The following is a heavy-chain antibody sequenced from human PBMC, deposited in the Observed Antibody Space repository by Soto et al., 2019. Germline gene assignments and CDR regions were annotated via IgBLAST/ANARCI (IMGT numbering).Heavy chain of an antibody. CDR1: GGTFSTSA. CDR3: ATQLAGDLDF. V-gene: IGHV1-69*12. Sequence: QVQLVQSGAEVREPGSSVKVSCMASGGTFSTSAMNWVRQAPGQGLEWVGGIIPVFGKATYAQNFEGRVTITADGSTTTAYMELSRLRSEDSDVYYCATQLAGDLDFWGQGTLVILSS. D-gene: IGHD3-10*01. J-gene: IGHJ4*02. CDR2: IIPVFGKA.